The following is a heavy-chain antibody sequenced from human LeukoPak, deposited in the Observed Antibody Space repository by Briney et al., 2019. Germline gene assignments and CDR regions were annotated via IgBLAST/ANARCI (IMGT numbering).Heavy chain of an antibody. V-gene: IGHV1-8*01. J-gene: IGHJ4*02. CDR3: ARGLPSYYYDSSGWSY. Sequence: ASVKVSCKASGYTFTSYDINWVRQATGQGLEWMGWMNPNSGNTGYAQKFQGRVTMTRNTSISTAYMELSSLRSEDTAVYYCARGLPSYYYDSSGWSYWGQGTPVTVSS. CDR1: GYTFTSYD. CDR2: MNPNSGNT. D-gene: IGHD3-22*01.